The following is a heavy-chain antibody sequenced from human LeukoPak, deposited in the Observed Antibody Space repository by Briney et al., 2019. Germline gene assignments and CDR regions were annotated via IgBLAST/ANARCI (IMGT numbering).Heavy chain of an antibody. D-gene: IGHD2-15*01. CDR3: AREDYCSGGSCYSGYFQH. CDR1: GGSISSYY. CDR2: IYYSGTT. Sequence: SETLSLTCTVSGGSISSYYWSWIRQPPGKGLEWIGYIYYSGTTNYNPSLKSRVTISVDTSKNQFSLKLSSVTAADTAVYYCAREDYCSGGSCYSGYFQHWGQGTLGTVSS. V-gene: IGHV4-59*01. J-gene: IGHJ1*01.